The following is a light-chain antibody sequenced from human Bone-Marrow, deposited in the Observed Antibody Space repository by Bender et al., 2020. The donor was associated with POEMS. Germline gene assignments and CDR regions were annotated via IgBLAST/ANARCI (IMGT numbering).Light chain of an antibody. CDR3: CSYAGTNILL. CDR2: GVT. J-gene: IGLJ2*01. Sequence: QSALTQPASVSGSPGQSITISCTGSSSDIGNYDLVSWNQQHPGKAPKLIIYGVTKRPLGFSNRISASKSGSTTSLAISGLQSEDEADYYCCSYAGTNILLFGGGTKLTVV. CDR1: SSDIGNYDL. V-gene: IGLV2-23*02.